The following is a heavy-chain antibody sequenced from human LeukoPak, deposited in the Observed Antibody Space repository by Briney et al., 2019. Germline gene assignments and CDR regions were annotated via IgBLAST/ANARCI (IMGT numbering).Heavy chain of an antibody. Sequence: GGSLRLSCAASGFTFSSYAMSWVRQAPGKGLEWVSAISGSGGSTYYADSVKGRFTISRDNSKNTLYLQMNSLRAEDTAVYYCAKDRCSGGSCYTVGSFDYWGQGTLVTVSS. CDR1: GFTFSSYA. J-gene: IGHJ4*02. CDR2: ISGSGGST. D-gene: IGHD2-15*01. V-gene: IGHV3-23*01. CDR3: AKDRCSGGSCYTVGSFDY.